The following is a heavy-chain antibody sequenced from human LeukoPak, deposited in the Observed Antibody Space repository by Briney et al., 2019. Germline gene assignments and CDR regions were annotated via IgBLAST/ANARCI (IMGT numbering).Heavy chain of an antibody. CDR3: ARDLFVSSFLLDY. CDR2: ISSDGSST. D-gene: IGHD6-13*01. J-gene: IGHJ4*02. CDR1: GFTFSSYG. V-gene: IGHV3-74*01. Sequence: GGSLRLSCAASGFTFSSYGMHWVRQAPGRGLEWVSRISSDGSSTSYADSVKGRFTISRDNAKNTLYLQMNSLRAEDTAVYYCARDLFVSSFLLDYWGQGTLVTVSS.